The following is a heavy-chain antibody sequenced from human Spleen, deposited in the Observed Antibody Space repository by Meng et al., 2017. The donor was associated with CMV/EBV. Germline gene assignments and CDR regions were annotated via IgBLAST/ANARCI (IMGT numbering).Heavy chain of an antibody. D-gene: IGHD6-6*01. J-gene: IGHJ4*02. CDR1: GFTFFAFG. CDR3: AKDILSGQLAGYHFDS. Sequence: GESLKISCAASGFTFFAFGMHWVRQAPGKGLEWVAFIRYDGSNKYYADSVKGRFTISRDNSKNTLYLQMNSLTAEDTAVYYCAKDILSGQLAGYHFDSWGQGTLVTVSS. CDR2: IRYDGSNK. V-gene: IGHV3-30*02.